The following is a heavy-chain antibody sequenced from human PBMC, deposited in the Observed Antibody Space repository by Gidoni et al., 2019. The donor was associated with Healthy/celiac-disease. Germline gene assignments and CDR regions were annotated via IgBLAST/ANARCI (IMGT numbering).Heavy chain of an antibody. CDR2: IYTSGST. J-gene: IGHJ4*02. CDR3: ARASYYYDSSGYYYIDY. CDR1: GGSISSGSYY. V-gene: IGHV4-61*02. Sequence: QVQLQESGPGLVKPSQTLSLTCTVPGGSISSGSYYWSWIRQPAGKGLEWIGRIYTSGSTNYNPSLKSRVTISVDTSKNQFSLKLSSVTAADTAVYYCARASYYYDSSGYYYIDYWGQGTLVTVSS. D-gene: IGHD3-22*01.